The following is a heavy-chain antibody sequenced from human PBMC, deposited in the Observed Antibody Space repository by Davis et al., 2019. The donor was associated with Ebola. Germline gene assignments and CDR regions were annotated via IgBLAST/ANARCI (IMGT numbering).Heavy chain of an antibody. CDR1: GFTFSSYA. J-gene: IGHJ3*02. D-gene: IGHD3-3*01. V-gene: IGHV3-23*01. CDR3: AKGLGEHYDFWSGYPVDAFDI. CDR2: ISGSGGST. Sequence: PGGSLRLSCAASGFTFSSYAMSWVRQAPGKGLEWVSAISGSGGSTYYADSVKGRFTISRDNSKNTLYLQMNSLRAEDTAVYYCAKGLGEHYDFWSGYPVDAFDIWGQGTMVTVSS.